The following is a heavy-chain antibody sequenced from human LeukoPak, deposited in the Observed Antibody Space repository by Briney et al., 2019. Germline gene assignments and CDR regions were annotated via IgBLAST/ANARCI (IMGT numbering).Heavy chain of an antibody. J-gene: IGHJ6*02. D-gene: IGHD6-13*01. V-gene: IGHV1-2*02. Sequence: ASVKVSCKASGYTFTGYYMHWVRQAPGQGLEWMGWIDPNSGGTNYAQKFQGRVTMTRDTSTSTAYMELSRLRSDDTAVYYCATSHSSSWPLDGMDVWGQGTTVTVSS. CDR3: ATSHSSSWPLDGMDV. CDR1: GYTFTGYY. CDR2: IDPNSGGT.